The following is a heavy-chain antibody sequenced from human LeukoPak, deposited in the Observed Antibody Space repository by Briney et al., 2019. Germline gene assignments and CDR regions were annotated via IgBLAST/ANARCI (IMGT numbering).Heavy chain of an antibody. J-gene: IGHJ4*02. V-gene: IGHV1-69*04. CDR3: ARGGGSYDFWSGYYDY. D-gene: IGHD3-3*01. Sequence: SVKVSCKASGGTFSSYAISWVRQAPGQGLEWMGRIIPILGIANYAQKFQGRVTITADKSTSTAYMELSSLRSEDTAVYYCARGGGSYDFWSGYYDYWGQGTLVTVSS. CDR1: GGTFSSYA. CDR2: IIPILGIA.